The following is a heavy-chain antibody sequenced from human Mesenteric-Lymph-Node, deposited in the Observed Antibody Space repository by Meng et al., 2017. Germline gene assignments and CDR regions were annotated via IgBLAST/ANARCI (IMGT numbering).Heavy chain of an antibody. J-gene: IGHJ4*02. Sequence: EVQLVDSGGGLVQPGGSLKLSCAASGFTFSGSAMHWVRQASGKGLEWVGRVRDKANNYATSYAEEVKGRFTISRDDSRNTAYLQMDSLKTEDTAVYYCGSGNYFDYWGQGTLVTVSS. CDR3: GSGNYFDY. V-gene: IGHV3-73*01. D-gene: IGHD1-26*01. CDR1: GFTFSGSA. CDR2: VRDKANNYAT.